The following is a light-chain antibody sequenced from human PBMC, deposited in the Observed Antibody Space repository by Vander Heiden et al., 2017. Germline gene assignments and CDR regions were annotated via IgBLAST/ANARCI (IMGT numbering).Light chain of an antibody. CDR1: NSGSKR. Sequence: RGTCGGQNSGSKRVHWYQQKPGQAPVRVVDDDSDRPSGITARVSGSNSGNPATLTIRRVEAGDEADYDCQVWDSSSDSWVFGGGTKLTVL. J-gene: IGLJ3*02. CDR3: QVWDSSSDSWV. V-gene: IGLV3-21*02. CDR2: DDS.